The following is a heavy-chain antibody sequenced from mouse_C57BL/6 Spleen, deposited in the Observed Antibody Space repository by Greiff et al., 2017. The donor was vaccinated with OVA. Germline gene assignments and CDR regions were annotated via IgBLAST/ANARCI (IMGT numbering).Heavy chain of an antibody. CDR2: IDPETGGT. Sequence: QVQLQQSGAELVRPGASVTLSCKASGYTFTDYEMHWVKQTPVHGLEWIGAIDPETGGTAYNQKFKGKAILTADKSSSTAYMELRSLTSEDSAVYYCTRRHYGYYFDYWGQGTTLTVSS. D-gene: IGHD1-2*01. CDR3: TRRHYGYYFDY. V-gene: IGHV1-15*01. J-gene: IGHJ2*01. CDR1: GYTFTDYE.